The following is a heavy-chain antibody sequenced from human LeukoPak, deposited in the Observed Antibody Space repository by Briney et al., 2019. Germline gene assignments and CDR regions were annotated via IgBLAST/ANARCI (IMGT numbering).Heavy chain of an antibody. V-gene: IGHV3-21*01. CDR1: GFTFSSYS. CDR2: ISSSSSYI. CDR3: ARDGYNLDTFDI. J-gene: IGHJ3*02. D-gene: IGHD5-24*01. Sequence: GGSLRLSCAASGFTFSSYSMNWVRQAPGKGLEWVSSISSSSSYIYYVDSVKGRFTISRDNAKNTLYLQMNSLRAEDTAVYHCARDGYNLDTFDIWGQGTMVTVSS.